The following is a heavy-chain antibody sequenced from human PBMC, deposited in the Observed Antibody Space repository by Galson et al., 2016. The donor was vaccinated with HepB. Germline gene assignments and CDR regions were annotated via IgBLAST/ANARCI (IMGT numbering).Heavy chain of an antibody. V-gene: IGHV4-59*01. Sequence: LSLTCNVSGGSISSYFWSWIRQPPGKGLEWIGYIYKTGTTSYSPSLKSRVTVSVDTSKNQFSLKLRSVTAADTAVYYCARGVTGTPYFDFWGQGAPVTGSS. CDR1: GGSISSYF. D-gene: IGHD2-21*02. CDR2: IYKTGTT. CDR3: ARGVTGTPYFDF. J-gene: IGHJ4*02.